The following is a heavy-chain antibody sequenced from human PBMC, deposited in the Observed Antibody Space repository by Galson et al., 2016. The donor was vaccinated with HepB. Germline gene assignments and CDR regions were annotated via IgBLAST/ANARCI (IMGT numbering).Heavy chain of an antibody. V-gene: IGHV5-51*01. CDR3: ARRSSDAFDI. Sequence: QSGAEVKKSGESLKISCEGSGYSFTSYWIGWVRQMPGKGLEWMGTIYPGDSDTRYSPSSQGQVTISADKSISAAYLQWNSLKASDTAIYYCARRSSDAFDIWGQGTMVTVSS. CDR1: GYSFTSYW. D-gene: IGHD3-10*01. CDR2: IYPGDSDT. J-gene: IGHJ3*02.